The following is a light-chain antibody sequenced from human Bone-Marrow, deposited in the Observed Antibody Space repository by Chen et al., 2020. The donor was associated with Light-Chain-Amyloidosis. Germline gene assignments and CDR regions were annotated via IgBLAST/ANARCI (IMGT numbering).Light chain of an antibody. CDR1: DLPTKY. CDR2: RDT. CDR3: QSADSSGTYEVI. Sequence: SYELTQPPSVSVSPGQTARITCSGDDLPTKYAYWYQQKPGQAPVLVIHRDTERPSGISDRFSGSSSGPTATLTISGVQAEDEADYHWQSADSSGTYEVIFGGGTKLTVL. V-gene: IGLV3-25*03. J-gene: IGLJ2*01.